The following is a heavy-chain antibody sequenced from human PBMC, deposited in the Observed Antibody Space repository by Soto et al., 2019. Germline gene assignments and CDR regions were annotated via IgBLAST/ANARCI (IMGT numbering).Heavy chain of an antibody. CDR1: GDSMRGYHFY. D-gene: IGHD6-25*01. CDR2: AYFSGGNT. Sequence: PSETLSLTCSVSGDSMRGYHFYWGWIRQAPGKGLEWIGSAYFSGGNTYYSPSLKSRVSISVDTSRNEFSLRLTSLTAADTAVYFCAYGSSSAWIDYWGQGTLVTVSS. V-gene: IGHV4-39*01. CDR3: AYGSSSAWIDY. J-gene: IGHJ4*02.